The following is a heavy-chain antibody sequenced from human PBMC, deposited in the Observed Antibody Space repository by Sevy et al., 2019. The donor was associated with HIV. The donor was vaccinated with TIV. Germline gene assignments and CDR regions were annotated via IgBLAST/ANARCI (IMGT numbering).Heavy chain of an antibody. J-gene: IGHJ4*02. Sequence: GGSLRLSCAASGFSLSNYAMSWVRQAPGKGLEWISTKTGSAGVTYYADSVKGRFTISRDNSKNTLFLQMNSLRAEDTALVYCAKGRIPSIGTLGPFDSWGQGTLVTVSS. CDR2: KTGSAGVT. CDR1: GFSLSNYA. D-gene: IGHD6-6*01. V-gene: IGHV3-23*01. CDR3: AKGRIPSIGTLGPFDS.